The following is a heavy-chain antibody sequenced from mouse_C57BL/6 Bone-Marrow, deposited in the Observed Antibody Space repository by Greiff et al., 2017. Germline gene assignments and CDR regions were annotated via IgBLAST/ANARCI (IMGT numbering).Heavy chain of an antibody. J-gene: IGHJ1*03. CDR3: ARDPPYYYGSSYPYWYFDV. Sequence: VQLQQSGAELMKPGASVKLSCKATGYTFTGYWIEWVKQRPGHGLEWIGEILPGSGSTNYNEKFKGKATFTADTSSNTAYMQLSSLTTEDSAIYYCARDPPYYYGSSYPYWYFDVWGTGTTLTVSS. D-gene: IGHD1-1*01. V-gene: IGHV1-9*01. CDR2: ILPGSGST. CDR1: GYTFTGYW.